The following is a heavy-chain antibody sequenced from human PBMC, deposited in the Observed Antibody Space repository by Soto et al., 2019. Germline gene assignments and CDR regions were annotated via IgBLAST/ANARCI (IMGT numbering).Heavy chain of an antibody. CDR2: IIPIFGTA. CDR1: GGTFSSYA. CDR3: ASLDFWSGYYIRRTSPSSGKLTGYGMDV. Sequence: QVQLVQSGAEVKKPGSSVKVSCKASGGTFSSYAISWVRQAPGQGLEWMGGIIPIFGTANYAQKFQGRVTITADESTSTAYMELSSLRSEDTAVYYCASLDFWSGYYIRRTSPSSGKLTGYGMDVWGQGTTVTVSS. D-gene: IGHD3-3*01. V-gene: IGHV1-69*12. J-gene: IGHJ6*02.